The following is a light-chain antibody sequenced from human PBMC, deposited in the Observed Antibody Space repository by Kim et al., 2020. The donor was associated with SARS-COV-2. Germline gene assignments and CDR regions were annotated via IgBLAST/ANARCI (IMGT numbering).Light chain of an antibody. CDR2: AAS. V-gene: IGKV1-27*01. J-gene: IGKJ1*01. CDR1: QGISNY. CDR3: QKYNDSPPT. Sequence: DIQMTQSPSSLSASVGDRVTITCRASQGISNYLAWYQQKPGRVPKLLISAASTSQSGVPSRFSGSGSGTDFSLTISSLQPEDVATYYCQKYNDSPPTFGLGTKVDIK.